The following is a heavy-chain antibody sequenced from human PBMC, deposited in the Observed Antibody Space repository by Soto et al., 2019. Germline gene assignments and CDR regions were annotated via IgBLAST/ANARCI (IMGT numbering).Heavy chain of an antibody. J-gene: IGHJ4*02. CDR2: IYHSGSP. D-gene: IGHD3-16*01. CDR1: GGSISSGGYS. Sequence: PSETLSLTCAVSGGSISSGGYSWSWIRQPPGKGLEWIGYIYHSGSPYYNPSLKSRVTISVDRSKNQFSLKLSSVTAADTAVYYCARQWGDYVCDYWGQGTLVTVSS. CDR3: ARQWGDYVCDY. V-gene: IGHV4-30-2*01.